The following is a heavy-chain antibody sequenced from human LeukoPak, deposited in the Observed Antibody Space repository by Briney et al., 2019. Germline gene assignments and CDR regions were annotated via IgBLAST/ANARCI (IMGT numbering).Heavy chain of an antibody. CDR1: GGTFSSYA. D-gene: IGHD2-15*01. J-gene: IGHJ4*02. CDR3: ARDECSGGSCLFDY. V-gene: IGHV1-69*06. CDR2: IIPIFGTA. Sequence: SVKVSCKASGGTFSSYAISWVRQAPGQGLEWMGGIIPIFGTANYAQKFQGRVTITADKSTSTAYMELSSLRSEDTAVYYCARDECSGGSCLFDYWGQGTLVTVSS.